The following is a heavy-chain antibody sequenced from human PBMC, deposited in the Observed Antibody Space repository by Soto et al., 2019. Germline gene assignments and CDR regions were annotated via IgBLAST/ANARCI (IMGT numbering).Heavy chain of an antibody. CDR2: ISSSSSTI. CDR3: ARGIGCSGGSCYYYGMDV. J-gene: IGHJ6*02. V-gene: IGHV3-48*02. CDR1: GFTFSSYS. D-gene: IGHD2-15*01. Sequence: EVQLVESGGGLVQPGGSLRLSCAASGFTFSSYSMNWVRQAPGKGLEWVSYISSSSSTIYYADSVKGRFTISRDNAKSSLYVQMSSLRDEDTAVYYCARGIGCSGGSCYYYGMDVWGHGNRVTVSS.